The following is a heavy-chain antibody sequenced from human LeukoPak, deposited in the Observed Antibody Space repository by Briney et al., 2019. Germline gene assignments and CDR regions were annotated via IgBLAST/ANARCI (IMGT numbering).Heavy chain of an antibody. CDR1: GGSISSGSYY. J-gene: IGHJ5*02. D-gene: IGHD3-3*01. V-gene: IGHV4-61*02. CDR2: IYTSGST. Sequence: EPSETLSLTCTVSGGSISSGSYYWSWIRQPAGKGLEWIGRIYTSGSTNYNPSLKSRVTISVDTSKNQFSLKLSSVTAADTAAYYCARGTRGTIFGVVDLDPWGQGTLVTVSS. CDR3: ARGTRGTIFGVVDLDP.